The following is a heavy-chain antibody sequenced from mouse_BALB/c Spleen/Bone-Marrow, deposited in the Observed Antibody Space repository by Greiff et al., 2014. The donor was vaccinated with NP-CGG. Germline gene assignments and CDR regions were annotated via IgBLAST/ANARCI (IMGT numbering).Heavy chain of an antibody. CDR3: ARFPMDY. CDR2: IRNKAYGYTT. CDR1: GFTFTDYY. J-gene: IGHJ4*01. V-gene: IGHV7-3*02. Sequence: EVQLEQSGVGLVQPGGSLRLSCTPSGFTFTDYYMRWVRQPPGKALEWLAFIRNKAYGYTTEYSASVRVRFTISRDNSQSILYLQMNTRRAEDSATYYCARFPMDYWGQGTSGTVSS.